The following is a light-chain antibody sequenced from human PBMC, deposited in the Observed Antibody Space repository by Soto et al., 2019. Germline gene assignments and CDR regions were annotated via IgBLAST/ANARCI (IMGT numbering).Light chain of an antibody. Sequence: QSVLTQPPSVSGAPGQRVTISCTGSSSNIGAGYDVHWYQQLPGTAPKLLIYGNSNRPSGVPERFSGSKSGTSASLAITGLQAEDEADYYCQSYASSLSGVVFGGGTKLTVL. V-gene: IGLV1-40*01. CDR2: GNS. CDR3: QSYASSLSGVV. J-gene: IGLJ2*01. CDR1: SSNIGAGYD.